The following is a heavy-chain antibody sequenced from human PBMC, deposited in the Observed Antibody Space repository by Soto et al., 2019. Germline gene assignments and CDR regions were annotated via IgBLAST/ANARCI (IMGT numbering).Heavy chain of an antibody. V-gene: IGHV3-11*06. CDR2: ISSSSSYT. J-gene: IGHJ5*02. CDR1: GFTFSDYY. CDR3: ARDRLAYYYDSSGYSEWFDP. D-gene: IGHD3-22*01. Sequence: GGSLRLSCAASGFTFSDYYMSWIRQAPGKGLEWVSYISSSSSYTNYADSVKGRFTISRDNAKNSRYLQMNSLRAEDTAVYYCARDRLAYYYDSSGYSEWFDPWGQGTLVTVSS.